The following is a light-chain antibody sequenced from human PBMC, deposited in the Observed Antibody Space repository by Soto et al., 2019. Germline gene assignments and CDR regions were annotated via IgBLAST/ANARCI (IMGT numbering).Light chain of an antibody. CDR1: SSDIGAYNY. CDR3: SSYTTSNIRL. Sequence: QSALTQPASVSGSPGQSITISCTGTSSDIGAYNYVSWYQHHPGKAPQLMIYDVDIRPSGVSSRFSGSKSGNTASLTISGLQAEDEADYYCSSYTTSNIRLFGGGTKLTVL. CDR2: DVD. J-gene: IGLJ2*01. V-gene: IGLV2-14*03.